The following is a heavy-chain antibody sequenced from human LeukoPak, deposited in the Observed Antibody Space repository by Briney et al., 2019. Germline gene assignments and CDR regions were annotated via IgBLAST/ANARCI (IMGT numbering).Heavy chain of an antibody. Sequence: SETLSLTCAVSGGSISSSNWWSWVRQPPGKGLEWIGEINHSGSTNYNPSLKSRVTISVDKSKNQFSLKLGSVTAADTAVYYCATLNYGGKSNDAFDIWGQGTMVTVSS. CDR1: GGSISSSNW. CDR3: ATLNYGGKSNDAFDI. CDR2: INHSGST. D-gene: IGHD4-23*01. V-gene: IGHV4-4*02. J-gene: IGHJ3*02.